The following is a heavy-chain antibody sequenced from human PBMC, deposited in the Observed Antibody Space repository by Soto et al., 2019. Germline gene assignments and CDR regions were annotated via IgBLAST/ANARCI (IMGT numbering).Heavy chain of an antibody. D-gene: IGHD1-26*01. V-gene: IGHV4-61*08. CDR3: ARHGGSYSFDY. CDR1: GGSISSGGYY. J-gene: IGHJ4*02. Sequence: SETLSLTCAVSGGSISSGGYYWSWLRQPPGKGLEWIGYNSYSGSTDYNPSLKSRVTISVDTSKNQFSLKLSSATAADTAVYYCARHGGSYSFDYWGQGTLVTVSS. CDR2: NSYSGST.